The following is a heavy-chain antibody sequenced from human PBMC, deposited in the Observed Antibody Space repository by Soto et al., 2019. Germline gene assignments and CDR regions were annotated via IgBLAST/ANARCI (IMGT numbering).Heavy chain of an antibody. V-gene: IGHV1-18*01. CDR2: ISAYNGNT. D-gene: IGHD2-15*01. CDR3: ARGDSIGYCSGGSCYNDY. J-gene: IGHJ4*02. CDR1: GYTFTSYG. Sequence: QVQLVQSGAEVKKPGASVKVSCKASGYTFTSYGISWVRQAPGQGLEWLEWISAYNGNTNYAQKLQGRVTMTTDTSTSTAYMELRSLRSDDTAVYYCARGDSIGYCSGGSCYNDYWGRGTLVTVSS.